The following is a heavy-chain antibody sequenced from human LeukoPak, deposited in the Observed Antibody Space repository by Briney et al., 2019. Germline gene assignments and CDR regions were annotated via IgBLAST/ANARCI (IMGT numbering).Heavy chain of an antibody. J-gene: IGHJ3*02. D-gene: IGHD6-13*01. CDR2: IYSGGST. Sequence: GGSLTLSCAASAFSLGSNYMRWVRPAPGKVLGGVSVIYSGGSTYYADSVKGRFTISRHNSKNTLYLQMNRLRAEDTAVYYCAAEQLATDAFDIWGQETMVTVS. CDR1: AFSLGSNY. CDR3: AAEQLATDAFDI. V-gene: IGHV3-53*04.